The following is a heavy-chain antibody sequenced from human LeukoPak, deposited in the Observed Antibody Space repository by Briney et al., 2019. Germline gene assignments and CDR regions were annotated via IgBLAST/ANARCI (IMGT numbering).Heavy chain of an antibody. CDR2: IYYSGST. CDR3: ARHPGTTVDY. J-gene: IGHJ4*02. Sequence: KPSETLSLTCTVSKGSISSYYWSWIRQPPGKGLEWIGDIYYSGSTNYNPSLKSRVTVSVDTSKNQFSLKLSSVTAADTAVYYCARHPGTTVDYWGQGTLVTVSS. CDR1: KGSISSYY. V-gene: IGHV4-59*08. D-gene: IGHD1-1*01.